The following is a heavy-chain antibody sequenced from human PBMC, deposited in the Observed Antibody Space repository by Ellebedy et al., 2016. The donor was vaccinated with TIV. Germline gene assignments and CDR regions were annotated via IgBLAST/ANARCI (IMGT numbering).Heavy chain of an antibody. J-gene: IGHJ4*02. CDR3: ARAARWLQDGFDY. Sequence: AASVKVSCKASGGTFSSYAISWVRQAPGQGLEWMGRIIPILGIANYAQKLQGRVTMTTDTSTSTAYMELRSLRSDDTAVYYCARAARWLQDGFDYWGQGTLVTVSS. CDR2: IIPILGIA. CDR1: GGTFSSYA. V-gene: IGHV1-69*04. D-gene: IGHD5-24*01.